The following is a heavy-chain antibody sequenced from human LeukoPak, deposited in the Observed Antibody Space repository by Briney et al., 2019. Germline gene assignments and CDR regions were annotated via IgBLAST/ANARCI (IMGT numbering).Heavy chain of an antibody. CDR3: ARVFMPGEFDP. D-gene: IGHD3-16*01. CDR2: ISGDGDST. V-gene: IGHV3-43*02. CDR1: GFTFDDDA. Sequence: PGGSLRLSCAASGFTFDDDAMQWVRQGPGKGLEWVSLISGDGDSTYYADSVKGRFTISRDNSKNSLYLQMNSLRSEDTALYYCARVFMPGEFDPWGQGTLVTVSS. J-gene: IGHJ5*02.